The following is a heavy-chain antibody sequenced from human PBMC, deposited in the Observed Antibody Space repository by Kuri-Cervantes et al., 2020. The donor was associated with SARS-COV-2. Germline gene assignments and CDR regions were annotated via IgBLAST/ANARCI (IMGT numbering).Heavy chain of an antibody. J-gene: IGHJ6*02. Sequence: SDTLSLICTDSGGSISSGSYYWSWIRQPAGKGLEWIGRIYTSGSTNYNPSLKSRVTISVDTSKNQFSLKLSSVTAADTAVYYCAREYRGFYGMDVWGQGNTVTVSS. CDR1: GGSISSGSYY. D-gene: IGHD1-14*01. V-gene: IGHV4-61*02. CDR2: IYTSGST. CDR3: AREYRGFYGMDV.